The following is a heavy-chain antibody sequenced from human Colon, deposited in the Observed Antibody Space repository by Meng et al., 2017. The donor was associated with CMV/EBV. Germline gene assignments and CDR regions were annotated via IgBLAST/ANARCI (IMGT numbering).Heavy chain of an antibody. J-gene: IGHJ4*02. CDR1: VGSISTYY. CDR2: ISTNRNT. Sequence: QGHLWRPGPGLSKPSETLPLTCTVSVGSISTYYWRWIRQPAGEGLGWLGRISTNRNTDYNPSLNSRATIWLDMSNNQFSLKLTSVTAADTAVYYCVRGGYSGTQTGGVQGYWGQGTLVTVSS. V-gene: IGHV4-4*07. D-gene: IGHD5-12*01. CDR3: VRGGYSGTQTGGVQGY.